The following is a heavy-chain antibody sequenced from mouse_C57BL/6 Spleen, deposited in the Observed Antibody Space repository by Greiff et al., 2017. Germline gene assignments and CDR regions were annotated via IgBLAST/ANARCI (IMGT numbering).Heavy chain of an antibody. V-gene: IGHV2-2*01. CDR3: ARIGDYDGEDAMDY. J-gene: IGHJ4*01. D-gene: IGHD2-4*01. Sequence: VQLVESGPGLVQPSQSLSITCTVSGFSLTSYGVHWVRQSPGKGLEWLGVIWSGGSTDYNAAFISRLSISKDNSKSQVFFKMNSLQADDTAIYYCARIGDYDGEDAMDYWGQGTSVTVSS. CDR1: GFSLTSYG. CDR2: IWSGGST.